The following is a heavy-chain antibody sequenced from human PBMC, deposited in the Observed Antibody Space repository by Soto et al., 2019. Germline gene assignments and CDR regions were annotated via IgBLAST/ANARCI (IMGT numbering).Heavy chain of an antibody. D-gene: IGHD6-13*01. J-gene: IGHJ5*02. CDR3: ARTPRSSWYAP. Sequence: QVQLVQSGAEVKKPGASVKVSCKASGYTFTSYGISWVRQAPGQGLEWMGWISAYNGNTNYAQKLHGRVTMTTDTSTSTAYIELRSLSSDDTAVYYCARTPRSSWYAPWGQGTLFTVSS. V-gene: IGHV1-18*01. CDR1: GYTFTSYG. CDR2: ISAYNGNT.